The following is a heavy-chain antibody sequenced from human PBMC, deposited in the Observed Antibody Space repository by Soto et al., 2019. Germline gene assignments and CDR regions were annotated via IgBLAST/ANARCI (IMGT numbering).Heavy chain of an antibody. Sequence: EVQLLESGGGLVQPGGSLRLSCAASGFTFSSYAMSWVRQAPGKGLEWVSAISGSGGSTYYADSVKGRFTISRDNSKNTLYLQMNSPRAEDTAVYYCAKLPGSYYYYYYMDVWGKGTTVTVSS. J-gene: IGHJ6*03. CDR1: GFTFSSYA. CDR3: AKLPGSYYYYYYMDV. V-gene: IGHV3-23*01. CDR2: ISGSGGST. D-gene: IGHD3-10*01.